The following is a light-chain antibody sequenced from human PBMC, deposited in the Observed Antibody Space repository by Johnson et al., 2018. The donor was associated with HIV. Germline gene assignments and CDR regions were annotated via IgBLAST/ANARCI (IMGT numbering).Light chain of an antibody. CDR3: GAWDSGLTAGV. CDR2: DND. Sequence: QSVLTQPPSVSAAPGQRVTISCSGSSSNIGNNYVSWYQHLPGTAPKLLISDNDKRPSGIPDRFSGSRSDTSATLGITGLQTGDEADYYCGAWDSGLTAGVFGTGTKVTVL. CDR1: SSNIGNNY. V-gene: IGLV1-51*01. J-gene: IGLJ1*01.